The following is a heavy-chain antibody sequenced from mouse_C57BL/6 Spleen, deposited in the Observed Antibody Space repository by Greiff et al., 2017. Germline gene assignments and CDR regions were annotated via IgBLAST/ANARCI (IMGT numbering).Heavy chain of an antibody. V-gene: IGHV3-1*01. CDR2: ISYSGST. D-gene: IGHD1-3*01. J-gene: IGHJ2*01. CDR3: ARGRVNYYFDY. Sequence: EVMLVESGPGMVKPSQSLSLTCTVTGYSITSGYDWHWIRHFPGNKLEWMGYISYSGSTNYNPSLKNRISITHDTSKNHFFLKLNSVTTEDTATYYCARGRVNYYFDYWGQGTTLTVSS. CDR1: GYSITSGYD.